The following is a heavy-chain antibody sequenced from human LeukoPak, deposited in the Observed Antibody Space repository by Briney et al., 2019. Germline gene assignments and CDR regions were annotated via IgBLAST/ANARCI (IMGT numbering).Heavy chain of an antibody. J-gene: IGHJ4*02. Sequence: SETLSLTCAVYGGSFSGYYWSWIRQPPGKGLEWIGEINHSGSTNYNPSHKSRVTISVDTSKNQFSLKLSSVTAADTAVYYCARAPVAAAGFDYWGQGTLVTVSS. CDR2: INHSGST. D-gene: IGHD6-13*01. V-gene: IGHV4-34*01. CDR1: GGSFSGYY. CDR3: ARAPVAAAGFDY.